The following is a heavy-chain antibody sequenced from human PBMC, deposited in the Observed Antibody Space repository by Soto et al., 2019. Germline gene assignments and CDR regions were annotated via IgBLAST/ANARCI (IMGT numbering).Heavy chain of an antibody. Sequence: QVQLVQSGAEVKKPGASMKVSCKASGYTFTGDWLHWVRQAPGQGLEWMGWINPNSGGTNYAQEFQGRVTMTRDTSISTAYMELSSLRSDDTAVYYCARDPIGGGAPYYLDYWGQGTLVTVSS. CDR3: ARDPIGGGAPYYLDY. CDR1: GYTFTGDW. V-gene: IGHV1-2*02. J-gene: IGHJ4*02. CDR2: INPNSGGT. D-gene: IGHD3-16*01.